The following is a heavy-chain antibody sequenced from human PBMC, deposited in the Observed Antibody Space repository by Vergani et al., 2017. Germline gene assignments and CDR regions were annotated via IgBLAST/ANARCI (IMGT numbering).Heavy chain of an antibody. CDR2: IWYDGSNN. CDR3: ARAPTTVTKTHFDY. J-gene: IGHJ4*02. V-gene: IGHV3-33*01. CDR1: GFTFSSYG. D-gene: IGHD4-17*01. Sequence: QVQLVESGGGVVQPGRSLRLSCAASGFTFSSYGMHWVRQAPGKGLEWVAVIWYDGSNNYYADSVKGRFTISRDNSKNTLYLQMNSLRAEDTAVYYCARAPTTVTKTHFDYWGQGTLVTVSS.